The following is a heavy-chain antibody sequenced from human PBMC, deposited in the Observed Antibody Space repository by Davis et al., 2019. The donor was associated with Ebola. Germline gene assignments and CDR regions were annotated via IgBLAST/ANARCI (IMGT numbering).Heavy chain of an antibody. J-gene: IGHJ4*02. D-gene: IGHD4-17*01. CDR1: GFTFSTYW. CDR2: IKQDGSEI. CDR3: SRGGAVKFDY. Sequence: GGLLRSSFAVLGFTFSTYWMRGLRQAAGEVLEWVASIKQDGSEIHYVDSVKGRFTISRDNTKNSLYLQMNSLRDEDTALYYCSRGGAVKFDYWGQGTLVTVSS. V-gene: IGHV3-7*01.